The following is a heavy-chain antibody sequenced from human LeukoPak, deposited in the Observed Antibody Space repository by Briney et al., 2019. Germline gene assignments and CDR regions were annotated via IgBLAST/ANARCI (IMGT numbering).Heavy chain of an antibody. J-gene: IGHJ4*02. CDR2: INHSGST. D-gene: IGHD6-13*01. Sequence: SETLSLTCAVYGGSFSGYYWSWIRQPPGKGLEWTGEINHSGSTNYNPSLKSRVTISVDTSKNQFSLKLSSVTAADTAVYYCARGPRGQLVGFSSSWYLPQFDYWGQGTLLTVSS. CDR3: ARGPRGQLVGFSSSWYLPQFDY. V-gene: IGHV4-34*01. CDR1: GGSFSGYY.